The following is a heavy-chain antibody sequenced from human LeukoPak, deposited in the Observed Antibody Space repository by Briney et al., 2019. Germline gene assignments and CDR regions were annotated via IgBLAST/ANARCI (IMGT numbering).Heavy chain of an antibody. CDR1: GFTFSSYS. Sequence: GGSLRLSCAASGFTFSSYSMNWVRQAPGKGLEWVSAISGSGGSTYYADSVKGRFTISRDNSKNTLYLQMNSLRAEDTAVYYCAKGGRYYYDSSGYLWGQGTLVTVSS. CDR3: AKGGRYYYDSSGYL. J-gene: IGHJ4*02. V-gene: IGHV3-23*01. D-gene: IGHD3-22*01. CDR2: ISGSGGST.